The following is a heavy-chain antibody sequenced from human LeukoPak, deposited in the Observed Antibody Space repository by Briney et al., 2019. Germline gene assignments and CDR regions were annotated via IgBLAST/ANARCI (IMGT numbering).Heavy chain of an antibody. Sequence: SETLSLTCSVSGGSISSDGSYWSWIRQPPGKGLEWIGYIYYSGSTYYNPSLKSRVTISVDTSRDQISLKLSSVTAADTAVYYCARDNGYANGDYWGQGTLVTVSS. D-gene: IGHD3-16*01. CDR1: GGSISSDGSY. J-gene: IGHJ4*02. V-gene: IGHV4-30-4*08. CDR2: IYYSGST. CDR3: ARDNGYANGDY.